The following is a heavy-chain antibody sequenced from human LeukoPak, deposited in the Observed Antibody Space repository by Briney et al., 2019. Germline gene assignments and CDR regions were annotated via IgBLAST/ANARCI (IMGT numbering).Heavy chain of an antibody. D-gene: IGHD4-17*01. V-gene: IGHV4-39*01. Sequence: SETLSLTCTVSGGSISSSSYYWGWIRQPPGKGLEWIGSIYYSGSTYYNPSLKSRVTISVDTSKNQFSLKLSSVTAADTAVYYCASPDYGDQAANYWGQGTLVTVSS. CDR2: IYYSGST. CDR1: GGSISSSSYY. J-gene: IGHJ4*02. CDR3: ASPDYGDQAANY.